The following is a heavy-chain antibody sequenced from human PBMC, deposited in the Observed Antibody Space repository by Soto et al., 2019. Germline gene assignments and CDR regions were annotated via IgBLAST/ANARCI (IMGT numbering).Heavy chain of an antibody. D-gene: IGHD3-9*01. CDR3: ARADYEILTGSYAMDV. CDR2: VSTNGAT. V-gene: IGHV4-4*07. Sequence: KTSETLSLTCTVSDDFISSYYWSWIRQPAGKGLEWIGRVSTNGATNYNPSLESRVTMSVDTSKNQFSLKLTSVTAADTAVYFCARADYEILTGSYAMDVWGQETTVTVSS. J-gene: IGHJ6*02. CDR1: DDFISSYY.